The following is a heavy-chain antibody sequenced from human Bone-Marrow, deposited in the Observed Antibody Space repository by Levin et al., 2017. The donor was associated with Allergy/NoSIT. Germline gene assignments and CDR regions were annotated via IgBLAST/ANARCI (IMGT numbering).Heavy chain of an antibody. CDR1: GFTFSSYA. D-gene: IGHD6-13*01. V-gene: IGHV3-30-3*01. CDR3: ARDSNLGYSSSWYFY. J-gene: IGHJ4*02. Sequence: GESLKISCAASGFTFSSYAMHWVRQAPGKGLEWVAVISYDGSNKYYADSVKGRFTISRDNSKNTLYLQMNSLRAEDTAVYYCARDSNLGYSSSWYFYWGQGTLVTVSS. CDR2: ISYDGSNK.